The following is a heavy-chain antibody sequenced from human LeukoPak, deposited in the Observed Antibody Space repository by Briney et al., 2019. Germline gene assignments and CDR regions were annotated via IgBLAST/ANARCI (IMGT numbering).Heavy chain of an antibody. Sequence: GGSLRLSCAASGFTFSSYEMNWVRQAPGKGLEWVSVVTNNGGSTYYADSMKGRFTLSRDNSKNTLYLQMNSLRAEDTAVYYRAKLWSTSRGAFDIWGQGTMVTVSS. V-gene: IGHV3-23*01. J-gene: IGHJ3*02. D-gene: IGHD6-25*01. CDR3: AKLWSTSRGAFDI. CDR2: VTNNGGST. CDR1: GFTFSSYE.